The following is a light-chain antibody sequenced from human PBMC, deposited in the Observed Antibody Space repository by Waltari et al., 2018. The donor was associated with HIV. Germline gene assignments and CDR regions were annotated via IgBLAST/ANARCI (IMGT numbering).Light chain of an antibody. CDR3: QQYERHQS. Sequence: DIQMTQSPSTLSASVGDRVSITCRASQSINTWLAWYQQKPGKAPKLLIYQASTLERGVPSRFSGRGSGTEFTLTISSLQPDDFASYYCQQYERHQSFGQGTKVEMK. V-gene: IGKV1-5*03. CDR1: QSINTW. J-gene: IGKJ2*03. CDR2: QAS.